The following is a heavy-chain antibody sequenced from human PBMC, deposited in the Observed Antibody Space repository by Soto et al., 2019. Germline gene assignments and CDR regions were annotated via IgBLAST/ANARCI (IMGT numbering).Heavy chain of an antibody. CDR3: ARDRQYYHAFDI. CDR2: IKQDGSEK. D-gene: IGHD3-10*01. Sequence: GSLRLSCAASGFTFSSYWVSWVRQAPGKGLEWVANIKQDGSEKYYVDSVKGRFTISRDNAKNSLYLQMNSLRAEDTAVYYCARDRQYYHAFDIWGQGT. J-gene: IGHJ3*02. CDR1: GFTFSSYW. V-gene: IGHV3-7*01.